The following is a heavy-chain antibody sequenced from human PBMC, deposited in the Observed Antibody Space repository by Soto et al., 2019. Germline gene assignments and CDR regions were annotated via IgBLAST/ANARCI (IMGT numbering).Heavy chain of an antibody. CDR2: IDWDDDK. D-gene: IGHD5-18*01. J-gene: IGHJ6*02. CDR1: GFSLSTSGWC. V-gene: IGHV2-70*01. Sequence: SGPTLVNPTQTLTLTCTFSGFSLSTSGWCVSWFLHPPAKALEWLALIDWDDDKYYSTSLKTRLTISKDTSKNQVVLTMINMDPVDTATYYCARIPGYSYGYGFYYYYGMDVWGQGTTVT. CDR3: ARIPGYSYGYGFYYYYGMDV.